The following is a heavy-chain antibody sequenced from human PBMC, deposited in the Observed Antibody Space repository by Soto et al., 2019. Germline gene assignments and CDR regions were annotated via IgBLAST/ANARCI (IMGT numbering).Heavy chain of an antibody. V-gene: IGHV1-46*03. Sequence: GASVKVSCKASGYTFITSYMHWVRQAPGQGLEWMGIINVSAGSTTYAQKFQGRVTMTRDTSTSTVYMDLNSLTSDDTAVYFCARAADGYQDFWGQGTLVTVSS. CDR3: ARAADGYQDF. CDR2: INVSAGST. J-gene: IGHJ4*02. D-gene: IGHD6-25*01. CDR1: GYTFITSY.